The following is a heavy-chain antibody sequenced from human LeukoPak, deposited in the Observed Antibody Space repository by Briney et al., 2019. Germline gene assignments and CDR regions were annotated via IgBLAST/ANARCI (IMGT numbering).Heavy chain of an antibody. D-gene: IGHD6-19*01. CDR3: ARGGFAEGSGWWDY. Sequence: ASVKVSCKAFGYTFTSYDINWVRQATGQGLEWMGWMNPNSGNTGYAQKFQGRVTMTRNTSISTAYMELSSLRSEDTAVYYCARGGFAEGSGWWDYWGQGTLVTVSS. CDR2: MNPNSGNT. CDR1: GYTFTSYD. V-gene: IGHV1-8*01. J-gene: IGHJ4*02.